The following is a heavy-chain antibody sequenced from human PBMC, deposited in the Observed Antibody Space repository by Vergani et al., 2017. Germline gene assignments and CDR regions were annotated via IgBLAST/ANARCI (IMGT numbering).Heavy chain of an antibody. Sequence: EVQLVESGGGIVQPGGSLRLSCAASGFSFRNAWMNWVRRTPGKGLEWVARIKSTFDRGTTDYAGAVKGRFTISRDDSKYTLFLQMNGLKTGDIGVYYCPTEPRFYGDGSCCWLWENLCPGLGVSGRVTSVTGSS. CDR2: IKSTFDRGTT. CDR1: GFSFRNAW. D-gene: IGHD4/OR15-4a*01. CDR3: PTEPRFYGDGSCCWLWENLCPGLGV. J-gene: IGHJ6*01. V-gene: IGHV3-15*07.